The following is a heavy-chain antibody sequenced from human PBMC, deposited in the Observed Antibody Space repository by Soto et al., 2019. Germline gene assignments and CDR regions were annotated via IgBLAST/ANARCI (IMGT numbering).Heavy chain of an antibody. CDR2: IYYSGST. D-gene: IGHD2-15*01. J-gene: IGHJ6*02. Sequence: QVQLQESGPGLVKPSQTLSLTCTVSGGSISSGGYYWSWIRQHPGKGLELIGYIYYSGSTYYNPSLKSRVTISVDTSKNQCSLKLSSVTAADTAVYYCARDWATVVPGRYYYYGMDVWGQGTTVTVSS. CDR1: GGSISSGGYY. CDR3: ARDWATVVPGRYYYYGMDV. V-gene: IGHV4-31*03.